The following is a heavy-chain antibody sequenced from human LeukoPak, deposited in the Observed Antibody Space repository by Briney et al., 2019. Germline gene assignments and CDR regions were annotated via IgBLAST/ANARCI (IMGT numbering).Heavy chain of an antibody. V-gene: IGHV4-34*01. J-gene: IGHJ2*01. Sequence: GKRLHWIGEINHSGSTNYNPFLKSRFTISVDTSKNQFSLKLSSVTAADTAVYYCAFFFQAKDGIRHLCTVSAFLLNRSSDL. CDR3: AFFFQAKDGIRHLCTVSAFLLNRSSDL. D-gene: IGHD1-1*01. CDR2: INHSGST.